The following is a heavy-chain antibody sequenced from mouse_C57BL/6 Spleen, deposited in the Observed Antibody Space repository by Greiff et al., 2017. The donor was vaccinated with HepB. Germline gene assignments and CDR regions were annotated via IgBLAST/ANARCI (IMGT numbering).Heavy chain of an antibody. CDR2: FYPGSGSI. V-gene: IGHV1-62-2*01. D-gene: IGHD2-5*01. J-gene: IGHJ1*03. CDR1: GYTFTEYT. CDR3: ARHEEDYSNWYFDV. Sequence: VQLQQSGAELVKPGASVKLSCKASGYTFTEYTIHWVKQRSGQGLEWIGWFYPGSGSIKYKEKFKDKATLTADKSSSTVYMQRSRLTSEDSGVYFCARHEEDYSNWYFDVWGTGTTVTGSS.